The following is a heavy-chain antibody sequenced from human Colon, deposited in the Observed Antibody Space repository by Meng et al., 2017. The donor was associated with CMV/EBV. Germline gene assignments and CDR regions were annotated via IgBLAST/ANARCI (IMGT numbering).Heavy chain of an antibody. V-gene: IGHV3-66*01. Sequence: VECGGGLVQTGGSLGLSGAASGFTVSSTHMSWVRQAPGKGLEWVSVIYSGGSTFYADSVKGRFTISRDNSKNTLYLQMNSLSAEDTAVYYCARGYSGTSSWGQGTLVTVSS. CDR2: IYSGGST. J-gene: IGHJ4*02. CDR3: ARGYSGTSS. CDR1: GFTVSSTH. D-gene: IGHD1-26*01.